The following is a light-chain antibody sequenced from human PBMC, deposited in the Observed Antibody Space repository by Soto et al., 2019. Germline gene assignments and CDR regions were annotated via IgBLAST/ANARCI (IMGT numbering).Light chain of an antibody. CDR1: QSVSSY. CDR3: QQYGRSPPIT. V-gene: IGKV3-20*01. CDR2: GAS. J-gene: IGKJ5*01. Sequence: ILFTKSPATLSLSPGGRATLSCRASQSVSSYLAWYQQKPGQAPRLLIYGASSRATGIPDRFSGSGSGTDFTLTISRLEPEDFAVYYCQQYGRSPPITFGQGTRLEI.